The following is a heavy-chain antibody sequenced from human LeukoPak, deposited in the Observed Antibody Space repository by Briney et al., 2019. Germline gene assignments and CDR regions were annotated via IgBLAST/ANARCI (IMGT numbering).Heavy chain of an antibody. J-gene: IGHJ4*02. CDR3: ARLRGSLGGLQFDY. CDR2: INPNSGGT. CDR1: GYTFTGYY. D-gene: IGHD5-24*01. Sequence: GASVKVSCKASGYTFTGYYMHWVRQAPGQGLEWMGWINPNSGGTNYAQKFQGRVTMTRDTSISTAYMELSRLRSDDTAVYYCARLRGSLGGLQFDYWGQGTLVTVSS. V-gene: IGHV1-2*02.